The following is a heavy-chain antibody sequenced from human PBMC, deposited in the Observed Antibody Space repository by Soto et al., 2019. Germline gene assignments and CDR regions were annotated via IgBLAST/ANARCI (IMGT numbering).Heavy chain of an antibody. CDR2: IYYSGTT. CDR1: GGSLSSSSYY. CDR3: SRQDRGQWDFEC. Sequence: QLPLQESGPGLVKPSETLSLTCTVSGGSLSSSSYYWVWIRQPPGQGLEWIGSIYYSGTTYYNPSLKCRFTLPVYTAKNQFSRKQSSVTAADTAVYYCSRQDRGQWDFECGGQGTLFTVSS. V-gene: IGHV4-39*01. D-gene: IGHD6-19*01. J-gene: IGHJ4*02.